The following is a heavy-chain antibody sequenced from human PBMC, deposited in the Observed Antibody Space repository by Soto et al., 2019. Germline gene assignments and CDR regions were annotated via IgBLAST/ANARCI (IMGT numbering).Heavy chain of an antibody. J-gene: IGHJ4*02. CDR3: AQSPPSHPQCDY. D-gene: IGHD6-19*01. CDR2: ISAYNGNT. CDR1: GYTFTSYG. V-gene: IGHV1-18*01. Sequence: ASVKVSCKASGYTFTSYGISWVRQAPGQGLEWMGWISAYNGNTNYAQKLQGRVTMTTDTSTSTAYMELRSLRSDDTAVYYCAQSPPSHPQCDYWGQGTLVTVSS.